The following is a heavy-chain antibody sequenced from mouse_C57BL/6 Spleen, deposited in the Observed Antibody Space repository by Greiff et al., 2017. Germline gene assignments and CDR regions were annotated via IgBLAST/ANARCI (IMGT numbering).Heavy chain of an antibody. CDR1: GYTFTDYE. CDR3: TRGRDSSGYGAMDY. J-gene: IGHJ4*01. D-gene: IGHD3-2*02. V-gene: IGHV1-15*01. Sequence: VQLQQSGAELVRPGASVTLSCKASGYTFTDYEMHWVKQTPVHGLEWIGAIDPETGGTAYNQKFKGKAILTADKSSSTAYMALRSLTSEDSAVYYCTRGRDSSGYGAMDYWGQGTSVTVSS. CDR2: IDPETGGT.